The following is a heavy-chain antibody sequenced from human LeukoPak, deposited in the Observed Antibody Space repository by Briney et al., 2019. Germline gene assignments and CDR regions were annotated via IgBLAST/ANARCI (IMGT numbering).Heavy chain of an antibody. Sequence: SETLSLTCAVPGGSISSSTYFWGWIRQPPGKGLECIGSIYYSGTTYYNPSLKSRVTISVDTSNNQFSLKLSSVTAADTAVYYCARRRYPGYSSGLFDYWGQGTLVTVSS. J-gene: IGHJ4*02. CDR2: IYYSGTT. V-gene: IGHV4-39*01. D-gene: IGHD6-19*01. CDR1: GGSISSSTYF. CDR3: ARRRYPGYSSGLFDY.